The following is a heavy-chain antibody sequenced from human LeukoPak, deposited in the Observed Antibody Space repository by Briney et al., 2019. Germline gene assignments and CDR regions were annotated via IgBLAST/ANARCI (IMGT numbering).Heavy chain of an antibody. Sequence: PGGSLRLSCAASGFTFENYWMTWVRQAPGKGLEWVATIKGDGSEKFHVDSVKGRITISRDNANNSLSLQMNSLRVEDTAVYYCARDRSYYGDAFDVWGQGTKVIVSS. CDR2: IKGDGSEK. V-gene: IGHV3-7*01. J-gene: IGHJ3*01. CDR3: ARDRSYYGDAFDV. CDR1: GFTFENYW. D-gene: IGHD1-26*01.